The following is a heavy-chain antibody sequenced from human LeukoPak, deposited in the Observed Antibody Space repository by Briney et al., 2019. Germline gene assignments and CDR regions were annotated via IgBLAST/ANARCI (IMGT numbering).Heavy chain of an antibody. V-gene: IGHV3-9*01. CDR2: ISWNSGSI. CDR1: GFTFDDYA. J-gene: IGHJ5*02. Sequence: GGSLRLSCAASGFTFDDYAMHWVRQAPGKGLEWVSGISWNSGSIGYADSVKGRFTISRDNAKNSLYLQMNSLRAEDTALYYCAKGGRGSYSENWFDPWGQGTLVTVSS. CDR3: AKGGRGSYSENWFDP. D-gene: IGHD1-26*01.